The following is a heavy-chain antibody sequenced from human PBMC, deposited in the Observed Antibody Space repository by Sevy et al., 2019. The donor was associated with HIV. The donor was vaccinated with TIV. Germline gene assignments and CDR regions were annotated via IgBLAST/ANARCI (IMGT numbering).Heavy chain of an antibody. CDR3: ARGAQGYYDLWSLVRGGYYFDY. Sequence: ASVKVSCKASGYTFTSYDINWVRQATGQGLEWMGWMNPNSGNTGYAQKFQGRVTITRNTSISTAYMELSSLRSEDTAVYYCARGAQGYYDLWSLVRGGYYFDYWGQGTLVTVSS. V-gene: IGHV1-8*03. D-gene: IGHD3-3*01. J-gene: IGHJ4*02. CDR2: MNPNSGNT. CDR1: GYTFTSYD.